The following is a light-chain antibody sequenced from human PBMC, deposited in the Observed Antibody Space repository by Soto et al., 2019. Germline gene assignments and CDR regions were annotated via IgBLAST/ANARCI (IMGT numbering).Light chain of an antibody. J-gene: IGKJ5*01. CDR1: QGIRND. V-gene: IGKV1-6*01. Sequence: AIQMPQSPSSLSACVGDRVTITCRASQGIRNDLGWYQQKPGKAPKLLIYDASILQSGVPSRFSGSGSGTDFTLTISSLEPEDFAVYYCQQRSNWPPITFGQGTRLEIK. CDR2: DAS. CDR3: QQRSNWPPIT.